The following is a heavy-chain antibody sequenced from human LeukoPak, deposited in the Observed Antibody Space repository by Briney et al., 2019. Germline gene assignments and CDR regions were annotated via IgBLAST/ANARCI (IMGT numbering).Heavy chain of an antibody. CDR1: GYTFTSYD. CDR2: MNPNSGNT. CDR3: ARSLTYYYDSSGYKGHDAFDI. Sequence: PGASVKVSCKASGYTFTSYDINWVRQATGQGLEWMGWMNPNSGNTGYAQKFQGRVTMTRNTSISTAYMELSSLRSEDTAVYYCARSLTYYYDSSGYKGHDAFDIWGRGTMVTVSS. J-gene: IGHJ3*02. V-gene: IGHV1-8*01. D-gene: IGHD3-22*01.